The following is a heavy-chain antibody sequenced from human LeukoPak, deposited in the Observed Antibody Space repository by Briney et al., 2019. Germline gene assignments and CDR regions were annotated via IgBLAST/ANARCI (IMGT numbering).Heavy chain of an antibody. J-gene: IGHJ4*02. D-gene: IGHD1-26*01. V-gene: IGHV3-33*06. CDR3: AKDNSGSFDY. Sequence: GRSLRLSCAASGFTFRNYDMHWVRQAPGKGLEWVAVIWYEGSNKYYADSVKGRFTISRDNSKNTLYLQMNSLRAEDTAVYYCAKDNSGSFDYWGQRTLVTVSS. CDR1: GFTFRNYD. CDR2: IWYEGSNK.